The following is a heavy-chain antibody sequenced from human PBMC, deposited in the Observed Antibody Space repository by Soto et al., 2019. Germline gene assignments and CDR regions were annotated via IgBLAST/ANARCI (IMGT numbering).Heavy chain of an antibody. J-gene: IGHJ6*03. CDR3: ARRARPDFYYMDV. CDR1: GFTLSNYA. V-gene: IGHV3-64*01. Sequence: EVQLVESGGDLAQPGGSLRLSCAASGFTLSNYAMDWVRQAPGKGLEYVSGISSNGVGTYYANSVQGRFTVSRDNSKNTVYLQMGYLRPEETAVYYCARRARPDFYYMDVWGKGTTVTVS. D-gene: IGHD6-6*01. CDR2: ISSNGVGT.